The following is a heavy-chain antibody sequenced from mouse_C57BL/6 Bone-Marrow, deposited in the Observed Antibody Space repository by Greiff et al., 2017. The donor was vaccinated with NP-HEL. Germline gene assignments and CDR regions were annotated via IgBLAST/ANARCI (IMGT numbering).Heavy chain of an antibody. V-gene: IGHV1-7*01. CDR2: FNPSSGYT. CDR3: ARKGEFRYWYFDV. D-gene: IGHD2-13*01. Sequence: VKLMDSSPAVSHPFSSFNLSFNSSVYTFTSYWMHCLKHRPGPGLEWIGYFNPSSGYTKYNQKFKDKATLTADKSSSPAYMQLSSLTDEDSAVYYCARKGEFRYWYFDVWGTGTTVTVAS. CDR1: VYTFTSYW. J-gene: IGHJ1*03.